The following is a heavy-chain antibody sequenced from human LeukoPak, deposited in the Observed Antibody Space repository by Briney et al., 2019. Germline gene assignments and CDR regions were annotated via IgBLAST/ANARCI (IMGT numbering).Heavy chain of an antibody. V-gene: IGHV3-23*01. CDR2: ISVSGGTT. J-gene: IGHJ4*02. CDR1: GFTFSNYA. CDR3: AKDGVNYDYWNGYFDV. Sequence: GESLRLSCAASGFTFSNYALNWVRQAPGKGLEWVSTISVSGGTTYYTDSVKGRFTISRDNSKNTWYLQMHSLRAEDRAVYYCAKDGVNYDYWNGYFDVWGQGIQVTVSS. D-gene: IGHD3-3*01.